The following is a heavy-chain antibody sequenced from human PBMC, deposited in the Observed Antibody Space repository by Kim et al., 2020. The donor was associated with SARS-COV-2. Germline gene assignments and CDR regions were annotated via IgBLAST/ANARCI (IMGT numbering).Heavy chain of an antibody. D-gene: IGHD2-15*01. CDR3: ARGIWLWGARYCSGGSCYENAFDI. Sequence: ASVKVSCKASGYTFTSYDINWVRQATGQGLEWMGWMNPNSGNTGYAQKFQGRVTMTRNTSISTAYMELSSLRSEDTAVYYCARGIWLWGARYCSGGSCYENAFDIWGQGTMVTVSS. J-gene: IGHJ3*02. CDR2: MNPNSGNT. CDR1: GYTFTSYD. V-gene: IGHV1-8*01.